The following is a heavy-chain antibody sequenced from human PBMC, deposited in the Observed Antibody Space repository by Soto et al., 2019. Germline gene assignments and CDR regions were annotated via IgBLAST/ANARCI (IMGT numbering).Heavy chain of an antibody. CDR2: ISSSGSII. J-gene: IGHJ5*02. V-gene: IGHV3-23*01. CDR3: AKKTSTLRGVTSDWFDP. Sequence: GGSLRLSCAASGFTFSNYNMNWVRQAPGKGLEWVSFISSSGSIIHYADSVKGRFTISRDNSKNTLYLQMNSLRAEDTAIYYCAKKTSTLRGVTSDWFDPWGQGTLVTVS. D-gene: IGHD3-10*01. CDR1: GFTFSNYN.